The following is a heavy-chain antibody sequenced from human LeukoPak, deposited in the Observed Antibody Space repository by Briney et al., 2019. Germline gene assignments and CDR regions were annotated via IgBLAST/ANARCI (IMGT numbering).Heavy chain of an antibody. CDR2: ISSVSTYV. V-gene: IGHV3-21*01. D-gene: IGHD3-22*01. CDR1: GFTFSSYS. J-gene: IGHJ6*03. CDR3: AIKYYDTSGYQDYFYYMDV. Sequence: PGGSLRLSCAASGFTFSSYSMNWVRQAPGKGLELVSSISSVSTYVYYADSVKGRFTISRDNAKNSLYLQMNSLRAEDTAVYYCAIKYYDTSGYQDYFYYMDVWGKGTTVTVSS.